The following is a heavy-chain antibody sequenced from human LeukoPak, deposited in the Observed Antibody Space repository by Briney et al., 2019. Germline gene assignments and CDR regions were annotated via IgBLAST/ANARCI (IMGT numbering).Heavy chain of an antibody. CDR1: GFTFDDYG. CDR3: ARDEEGYSSSWYVY. Sequence: GGSLRLSCAASGFTFDDYGMSWVRQAPGKGLEWVSSISSSSSYIYYADSVKGRFTISRDNAKNSLYLQMNSLRAEDTAVYYCARDEEGYSSSWYVYWGQGTLVTVSS. CDR2: ISSSSSYI. V-gene: IGHV3-21*01. J-gene: IGHJ4*02. D-gene: IGHD6-13*01.